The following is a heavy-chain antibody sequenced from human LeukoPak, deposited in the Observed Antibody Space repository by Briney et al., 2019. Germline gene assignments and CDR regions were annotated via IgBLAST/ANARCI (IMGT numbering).Heavy chain of an antibody. V-gene: IGHV4-4*07. CDR1: GGSISSYY. J-gene: IGHJ6*02. CDR2: IYTSGST. CDR3: AGVPVAFYYYGMDV. D-gene: IGHD2-2*01. Sequence: PSETLSLTCTVSGGSISSYYWSWIRQPAGKGLEWIGRIYTSGSTNYNPSLKSRVTMSVDTSKNQFSLKLSSVTAADTAVYYCAGVPVAFYYYGMDVWGQGTTVTVSS.